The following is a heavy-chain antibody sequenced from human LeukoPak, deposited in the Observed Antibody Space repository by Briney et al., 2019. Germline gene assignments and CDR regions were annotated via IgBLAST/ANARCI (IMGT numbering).Heavy chain of an antibody. CDR2: INPNSGGT. D-gene: IGHD6-13*01. V-gene: IGHV1-2*02. Sequence: ASVKVSCKASGYTFTGYYMHWVRQAPGQGLEWMGWINPNSGGTNYAQKFQGRVTMTRDTSISTAYMELSRLRSDDTAVYYCARDRGYSSSTYYFDYWGQGTLVIVSS. J-gene: IGHJ4*02. CDR3: ARDRGYSSSTYYFDY. CDR1: GYTFTGYY.